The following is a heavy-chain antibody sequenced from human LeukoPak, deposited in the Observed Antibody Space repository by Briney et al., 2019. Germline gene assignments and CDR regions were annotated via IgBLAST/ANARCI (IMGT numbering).Heavy chain of an antibody. J-gene: IGHJ4*02. CDR3: ARHLASGNYPNNYFDY. V-gene: IGHV4-39*01. CDR1: GGSISSSSYY. Sequence: KPSETLSLTCTVSGGSISSSSYYWGWIRQPPGKGLEWIGTIYYTGSTYYNPSLKSRFTMSVDTSKNQFSLKLSSVTAADTAVYYCARHLASGNYPNNYFDYWGQGTLVTVSS. D-gene: IGHD3-10*01. CDR2: IYYTGST.